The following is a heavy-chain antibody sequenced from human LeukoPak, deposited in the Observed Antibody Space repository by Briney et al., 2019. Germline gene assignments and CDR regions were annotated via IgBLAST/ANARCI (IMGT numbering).Heavy chain of an antibody. CDR1: GYSFTSYW. CDR3: ARGFIEIPDYYDSSGYYLFDY. CDR2: IYPGDSDT. J-gene: IGHJ4*02. V-gene: IGHV5-51*01. D-gene: IGHD3-22*01. Sequence: PGESLKISCKGSGYSFTSYWIGWVRQMPEKGLEWMGIIYPGDSDTRYSPSFQGQVTISADKSISTAYLQWSSLKASDTAMYYCARGFIEIPDYYDSSGYYLFDYWGQGTLVTVSS.